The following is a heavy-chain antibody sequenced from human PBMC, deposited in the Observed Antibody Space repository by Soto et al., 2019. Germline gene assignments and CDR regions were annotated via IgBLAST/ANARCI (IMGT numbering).Heavy chain of an antibody. D-gene: IGHD4-17*01. CDR1: RFTFRNVW. CDR3: ATDPGYGDNLRI. J-gene: IGHJ3*02. CDR2: IKRRTDGGTA. V-gene: IGHV3-15*01. Sequence: PGGSLRLSCAASRFTFRNVWMSWVRQAPGKGLEWVGRIKRRTDGGTADYAAPVKGRFTISRDDSENTLYPQLDSLQTEDTAVYYCATDPGYGDNLRIWGRGTMVTVSS.